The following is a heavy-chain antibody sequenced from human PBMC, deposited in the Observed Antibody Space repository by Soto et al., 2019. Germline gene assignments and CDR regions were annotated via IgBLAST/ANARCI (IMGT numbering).Heavy chain of an antibody. CDR1: GGSISSYY. V-gene: IGHV4-59*01. CDR2: IYYSGST. D-gene: IGHD2-2*01. J-gene: IGHJ5*02. CDR3: ARGGDIVVVPAADNWFDP. Sequence: PSETLSLTCTVSGGSISSYYWSWIRQPPGKGLEWIGYIYYSGSTNYNPSPKSRVTISVDTSKNQFSLKLSSVTAADTAVYYCARGGDIVVVPAADNWFDPGGKGTRVPAPQ.